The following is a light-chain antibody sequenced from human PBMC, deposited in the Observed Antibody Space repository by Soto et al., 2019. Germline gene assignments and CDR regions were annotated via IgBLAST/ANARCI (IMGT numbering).Light chain of an antibody. V-gene: IGLV2-8*01. Sequence: QSALTQPPSASGSPGQSVTISCTGTKSDIGVYDFVSWYQHHPGKAPRLIIYEVVQRPSGVPDRFSGSKSGKTASLTVSGLQAADEADYFCKSYAGSNTYVFGSGTKVTLL. CDR1: KSDIGVYDF. CDR3: KSYAGSNTYV. J-gene: IGLJ1*01. CDR2: EVV.